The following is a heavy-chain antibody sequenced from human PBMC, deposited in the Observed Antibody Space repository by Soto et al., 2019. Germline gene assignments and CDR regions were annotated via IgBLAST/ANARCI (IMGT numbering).Heavy chain of an antibody. D-gene: IGHD3-3*02. CDR3: SRHFPLPTDLQFYYYFYYGVDV. J-gene: IGHJ6*02. Sequence: GESLKISCKASGYKFTTFWISWMRQVPGKGLEWMGRIDPSDSYSNYSPSFQGHITISSDKSINTAYLHFSNLKASDTAVYYCSRHFPLPTDLQFYYYFYYGVDVWGHGTAVTVSS. V-gene: IGHV5-10-1*01. CDR1: GYKFTTFW. CDR2: IDPSDSYS.